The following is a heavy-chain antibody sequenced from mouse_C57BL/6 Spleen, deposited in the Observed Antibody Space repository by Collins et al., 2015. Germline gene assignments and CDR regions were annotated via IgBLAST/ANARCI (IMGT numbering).Heavy chain of an antibody. Sequence: QVQLKESGPGLVAPSQSLSITCTVSGFSLTSYAISWVRQPPGKGLEWLGAIWTGGGTNYNSALKSRLSISKDNSKSQVFLKMNSLQTDDTARYYCARGGAQALFDYWGQGTTLTVSS. CDR3: ARGGAQALFDY. J-gene: IGHJ2*01. CDR2: IWTGGGT. CDR1: GFSLTSYA. V-gene: IGHV2-9-1*01. D-gene: IGHD3-2*02.